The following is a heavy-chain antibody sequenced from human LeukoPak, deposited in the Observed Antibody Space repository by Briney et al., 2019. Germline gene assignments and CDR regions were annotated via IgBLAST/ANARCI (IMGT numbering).Heavy chain of an antibody. D-gene: IGHD1-7*01. J-gene: IGHJ4*02. CDR2: MNPNSGNT. V-gene: IGHV1-8*03. Sequence: GASVKVSCKASGYTFTSYDINWVRQATGQGLEWMGWMNPNSGNTGYAQKFQGRVTITRNTSISTAYMELSSLRSEDTAVYYCARVSITGTTVDYWGQGTLVTVSS. CDR1: GYTFTSYD. CDR3: ARVSITGTTVDY.